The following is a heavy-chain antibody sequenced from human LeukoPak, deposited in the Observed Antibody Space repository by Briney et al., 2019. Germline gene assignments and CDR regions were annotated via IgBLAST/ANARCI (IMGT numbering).Heavy chain of an antibody. CDR1: GFPLSSYA. D-gene: IGHD2-2*01. V-gene: IGHV3-23*01. Sequence: GGSLRLSCAASGFPLSSYAMSWVRQGPGKGLEWVAATSSSDPGTYHADSVRGRFTISRDNSKNTLYLQMNRLRAEDTAVYYCAKSLPRYCSSTSCLNFDYWGQGTLVTVSS. J-gene: IGHJ4*02. CDR2: TSSSDPGT. CDR3: AKSLPRYCSSTSCLNFDY.